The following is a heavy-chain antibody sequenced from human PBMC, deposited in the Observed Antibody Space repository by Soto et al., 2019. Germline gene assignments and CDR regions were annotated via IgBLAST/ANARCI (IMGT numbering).Heavy chain of an antibody. Sequence: PSETLSLTCAVYGGSFSGYYWSWIRQPPGKGLEWIGEINHSGSTNYNPSLKSRVTTSVDTSKNQFSLKLSSVTAADTAVYYCAREGYCSSTSCYRGGDYWGQGTLVTVSS. V-gene: IGHV4-34*01. CDR3: AREGYCSSTSCYRGGDY. CDR1: GGSFSGYY. D-gene: IGHD2-2*02. CDR2: INHSGST. J-gene: IGHJ4*02.